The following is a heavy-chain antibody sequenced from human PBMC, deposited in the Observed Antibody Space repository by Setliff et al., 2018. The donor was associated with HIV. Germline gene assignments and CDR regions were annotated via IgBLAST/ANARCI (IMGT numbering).Heavy chain of an antibody. CDR1: GFTFSSHP. Sequence: PGGSLRLSCAASGFTFSSHPIHWVRQAPGKGLEWVALILHDRDNRHYTDSVRGRFTISGDTSKNTVYLQMDSLRDDDTALYFCAREVGSSGSAGYFRFWGQGSLVTVSS. V-gene: IGHV3-30-3*01. J-gene: IGHJ4*02. CDR2: ILHDRDNR. D-gene: IGHD6-19*01. CDR3: AREVGSSGSAGYFRF.